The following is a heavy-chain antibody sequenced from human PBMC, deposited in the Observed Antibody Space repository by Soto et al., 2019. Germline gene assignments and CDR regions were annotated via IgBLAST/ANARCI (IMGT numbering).Heavy chain of an antibody. CDR1: GFTFTSSA. V-gene: IGHV1-58*01. CDR2: IVVGSGNT. J-gene: IGHJ6*02. CDR3: AAVGHYDYVWGSYRLPYYYYGMDV. D-gene: IGHD3-16*02. Sequence: ASVKVTFKASGFTFTSSAVQWVRQARGQRLEWIGWIVVGSGNTNYAQKFQERVTITRDMSTSTAYMELSSLRSEDTAVYYCAAVGHYDYVWGSYRLPYYYYGMDVWGQGTTVTVSS.